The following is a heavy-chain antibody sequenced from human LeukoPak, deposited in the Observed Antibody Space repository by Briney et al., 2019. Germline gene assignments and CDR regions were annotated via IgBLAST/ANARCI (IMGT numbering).Heavy chain of an antibody. Sequence: GGSLRLSCAASGFTFSSYEMNWVRQAPGKGLEWVSYISSSGSTVYYADSVKGRFTISRDNAKNSLYLQMNSLRAEDTAVYYCATLSSGYDSWFDPWGQGTLVTVSS. CDR2: ISSSGSTV. CDR3: ATLSSGYDSWFDP. J-gene: IGHJ5*02. D-gene: IGHD5-12*01. CDR1: GFTFSSYE. V-gene: IGHV3-48*03.